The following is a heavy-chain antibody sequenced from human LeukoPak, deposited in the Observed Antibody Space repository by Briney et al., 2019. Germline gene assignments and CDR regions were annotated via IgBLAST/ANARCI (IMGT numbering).Heavy chain of an antibody. D-gene: IGHD1-1*01. CDR1: GGSFSGYY. CDR3: ARAGWNDDGGDFDY. Sequence: PSETLSLTCAVYGGSFSGYYWSWIRQPPGKGLEWIGEINHSGSTNYNPSLKSRVTISVDTSKNQFSLKLSSVTAADTAVYYCARAGWNDDGGDFDYWGQGTLVTVSS. J-gene: IGHJ4*02. V-gene: IGHV4-34*01. CDR2: INHSGST.